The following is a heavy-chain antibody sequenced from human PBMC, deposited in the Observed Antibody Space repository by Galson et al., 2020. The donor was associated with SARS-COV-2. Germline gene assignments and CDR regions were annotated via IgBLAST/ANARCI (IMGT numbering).Heavy chain of an antibody. CDR2: IYYSGST. CDR1: GGSISSGGYY. V-gene: IGHV4-31*03. D-gene: IGHD2-21*02. CDR3: ARVLGVTTGWFDP. Sequence: ETSETLSLTCTVSGGSISSGGYYWSWIRQHPGKGLEWIGYIYYSGSTYYNPSLKSRVTISVDTSKNQFSLKLSSVTAADTAVYYCARVLGVTTGWFDPWGQGTLGTVSS. J-gene: IGHJ5*02.